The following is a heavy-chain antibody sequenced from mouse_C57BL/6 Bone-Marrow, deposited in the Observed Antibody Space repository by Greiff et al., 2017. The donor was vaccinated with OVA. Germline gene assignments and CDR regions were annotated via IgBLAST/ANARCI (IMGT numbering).Heavy chain of an antibody. CDR1: GYTFTSYW. D-gene: IGHD1-1*01. J-gene: IGHJ2*01. CDR2: IDPFDSYT. Sequence: VQLQQPGAELVKPGASVKLSCKASGYTFTSYWMQWVKQRPGQGLEWIGEIDPFDSYTNYNHKFKGKATLTVDPSSSTVYMHLSSLTSEDSAFDYCEREGVLLLRPGFDYWGRGNALTVSA. V-gene: IGHV1-50*01. CDR3: EREGVLLLRPGFDY.